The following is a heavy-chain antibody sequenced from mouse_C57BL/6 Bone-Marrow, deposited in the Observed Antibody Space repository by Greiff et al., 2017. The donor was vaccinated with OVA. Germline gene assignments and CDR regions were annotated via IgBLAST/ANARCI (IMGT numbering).Heavy chain of an antibody. CDR2: ISSGGSYT. Sequence: EVKLVESGGDLVKPGGSLKLSCAASGFTFSSYGMSWVRQTPDKRLEWVATISSGGSYTYYPDSVKGRFTISRDNAKNTLYLQMSSLKSEDTAMYYCARRIYYYGIWFAYWGQGTLVTVSA. J-gene: IGHJ3*01. V-gene: IGHV5-6*02. D-gene: IGHD1-1*01. CDR1: GFTFSSYG. CDR3: ARRIYYYGIWFAY.